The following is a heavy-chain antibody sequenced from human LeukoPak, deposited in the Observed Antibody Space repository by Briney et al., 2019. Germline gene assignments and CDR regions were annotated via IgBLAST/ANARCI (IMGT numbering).Heavy chain of an antibody. J-gene: IGHJ4*02. Sequence: SETLSLTCTVSGGSISSYYWSWIRQPPGKGLEWIGYIYYSGSTNYNPSLKSRVTISVDTSKNQFSLKLSSVTAADTAVYYCARVGDIVATITLYHYFDYWGQGTLVTVSS. CDR2: IYYSGST. D-gene: IGHD5-12*01. V-gene: IGHV4-59*08. CDR1: GGSISSYY. CDR3: ARVGDIVATITLYHYFDY.